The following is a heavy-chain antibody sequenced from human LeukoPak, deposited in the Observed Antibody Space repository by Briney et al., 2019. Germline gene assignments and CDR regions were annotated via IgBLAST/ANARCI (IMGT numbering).Heavy chain of an antibody. V-gene: IGHV3-23*01. J-gene: IGHJ4*02. CDR3: AKERPSYCSSTSCYSGVFDY. Sequence: GGSLRLSCAASGFTFSSYGMSWVRQAPGKGLEWVSAISGSGGSTYYADSVKGRFTISRDNAKNSLYLQMNSLRAEDTALYYCAKERPSYCSSTSCYSGVFDYWGQGTLVTVSS. CDR1: GFTFSSYG. D-gene: IGHD2-2*01. CDR2: ISGSGGST.